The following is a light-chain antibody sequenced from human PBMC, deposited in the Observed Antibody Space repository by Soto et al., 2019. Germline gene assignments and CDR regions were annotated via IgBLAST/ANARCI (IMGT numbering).Light chain of an antibody. J-gene: IGLJ3*02. CDR1: SSDVGSYNL. CDR3: CSYAGSSTYWV. V-gene: IGLV2-23*02. Sequence: QSVLTQPASVSGSPGQSITISCTGTSSDVGSYNLVSWYQQHPGKAPKLMIYEVSKRPSGVSNRFSGSKSGNTASLTISWLQAEDEADYYCCSYAGSSTYWVFGGGTKLTVL. CDR2: EVS.